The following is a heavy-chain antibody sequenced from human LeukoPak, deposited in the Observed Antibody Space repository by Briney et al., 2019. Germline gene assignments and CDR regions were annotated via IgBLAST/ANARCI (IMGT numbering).Heavy chain of an antibody. J-gene: IGHJ4*02. Sequence: GRSLRLSCAASGFTFSSYGMNWVRQAPGKGLEWVAVITYHGSNKYYADSVKGRFTISRDNSKNTLYLQMNSLRAEDTAVYYCASDPHFDLWSGYYYDYWGQGTLVTVSS. CDR2: ITYHGSNK. V-gene: IGHV3-30*03. CDR3: ASDPHFDLWSGYYYDY. CDR1: GFTFSSYG. D-gene: IGHD3-3*01.